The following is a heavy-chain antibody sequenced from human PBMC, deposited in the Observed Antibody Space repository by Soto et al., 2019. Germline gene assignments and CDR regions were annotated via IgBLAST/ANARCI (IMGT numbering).Heavy chain of an antibody. CDR3: AREPLT. V-gene: IGHV4-31*03. CDR2: IYYSGIT. CDR1: GGSISSGGYY. Sequence: QVQLQESGPGLVKPSQTLSLTCTVSGGSISSGGYYWNWIRQHPGKGLEWIGYIYYSGITYSNPSLQDRVTIRGDTPTLPFSLKLSSVTAADAAVYYCAREPLTWGQATTVSVSS. J-gene: IGHJ4*02.